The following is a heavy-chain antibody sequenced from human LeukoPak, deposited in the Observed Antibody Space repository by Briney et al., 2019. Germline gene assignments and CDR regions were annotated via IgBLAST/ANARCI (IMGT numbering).Heavy chain of an antibody. CDR3: VRQPNLDW. J-gene: IGHJ4*02. D-gene: IGHD3/OR15-3a*01. Sequence: GESLKISCKGSGYSFTSYWITWVRQMPGKGLEWMGIIYPGDSNTRYSPSFQGQVTISADRSINTAYLQWSSLKASDSAMYYCVRQPNLDWWGQGTLVTVSS. CDR1: GYSFTSYW. CDR2: IYPGDSNT. V-gene: IGHV5-51*01.